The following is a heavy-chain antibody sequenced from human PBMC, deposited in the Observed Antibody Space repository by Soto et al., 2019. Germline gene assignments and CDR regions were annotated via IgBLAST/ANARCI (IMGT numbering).Heavy chain of an antibody. Sequence: SETLCLTCSVSRAFINSGGFYYSWIRQPPGKGLEWLGYIFHSGSTLYNPSLRGRLTLSADTSRNQFSLKLSSVTAADTAVYYRARDNEVNCSGGSCYRFDYWGQGTQVTVSS. D-gene: IGHD2-15*01. J-gene: IGHJ4*02. CDR3: ARDNEVNCSGGSCYRFDY. CDR1: RAFINSGGFY. CDR2: IFHSGST. V-gene: IGHV4-31*03.